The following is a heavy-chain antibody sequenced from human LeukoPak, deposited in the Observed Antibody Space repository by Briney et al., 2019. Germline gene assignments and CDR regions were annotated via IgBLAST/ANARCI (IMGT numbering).Heavy chain of an antibody. CDR1: GHSINNNYH. V-gene: IGHV4-38-2*02. CDR2: LHHTGNT. J-gene: IGHJ4*02. CDR3: ARDVDDSNTYTPYYFDS. Sequence: SETLSLTCSVSGHSINNNYHWGWIRQPPGKGLEWIGSLHHTGNTYYNPSLKSRVIIAADTSNNQFSLRLTSVTAADTAVYFRARDVDDSNTYTPYYFDSWGQGTLVTVSS. D-gene: IGHD3-16*01.